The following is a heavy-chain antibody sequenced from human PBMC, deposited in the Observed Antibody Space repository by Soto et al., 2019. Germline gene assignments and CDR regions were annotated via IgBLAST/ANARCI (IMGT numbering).Heavy chain of an antibody. V-gene: IGHV3-48*02. Sequence: EVKLVESGGGLVQPGGSLRLSCAASGFSLSTYSMNWVRQAPGKGLEWLSYISSSTKTIFYADSVKGRFTISRDSANNSLYLQMNSLRDEDTAVYFCARGLGWRRGPFDCWGQGTLDAVSP. CDR2: ISSSTKTI. D-gene: IGHD2-21*01. CDR3: ARGLGWRRGPFDC. J-gene: IGHJ4*02. CDR1: GFSLSTYS.